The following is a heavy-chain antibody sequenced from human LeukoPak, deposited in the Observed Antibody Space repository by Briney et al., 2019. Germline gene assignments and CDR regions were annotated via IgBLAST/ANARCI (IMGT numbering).Heavy chain of an antibody. J-gene: IGHJ4*02. Sequence: GESLKISCKGSGYTFTSYGISWVRQAPGQGLEWMGWISAYNGNTNYAQKLQGRVTMTTDTSTSTAYMELRSLRSDDTAVYYCARDNDFWSGYYPPLIDYRGQGTLVTVSS. CDR1: GYTFTSYG. CDR3: ARDNDFWSGYYPPLIDY. CDR2: ISAYNGNT. D-gene: IGHD3-3*01. V-gene: IGHV1-18*01.